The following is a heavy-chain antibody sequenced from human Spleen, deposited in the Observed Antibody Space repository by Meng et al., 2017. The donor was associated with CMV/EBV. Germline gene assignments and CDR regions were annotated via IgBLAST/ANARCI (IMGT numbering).Heavy chain of an antibody. Sequence: GAISSGDYSWRWVRQPPGKGLEWIGYIYCSGGAHYNPSLKSRVTLSVDTSKNQFSLKLSSVTAADTAVYYCASESCSSTSCTSGFDPWGQGTLVTVSS. J-gene: IGHJ5*02. D-gene: IGHD2-2*01. V-gene: IGHV4-30-4*01. CDR3: ASESCSSTSCTSGFDP. CDR1: GAISSGDYS. CDR2: IYCSGGA.